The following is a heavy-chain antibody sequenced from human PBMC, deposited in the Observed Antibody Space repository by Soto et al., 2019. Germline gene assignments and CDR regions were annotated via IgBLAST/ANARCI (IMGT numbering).Heavy chain of an antibody. CDR2: ISYDGSNK. CDR1: GFTFSSYA. D-gene: IGHD6-25*01. Sequence: QVQLVESGGGVVQPGRSLRLSCAASGFTFSSYAMHWVRQAPGKGPEWVAVISYDGSNKYYADSVKGRFTISRDNSKNTLYLQMNSLRAEDTAVYYCARDNRRGYYFDYWGQGTLVTVSS. CDR3: ARDNRRGYYFDY. V-gene: IGHV3-30-3*01. J-gene: IGHJ4*02.